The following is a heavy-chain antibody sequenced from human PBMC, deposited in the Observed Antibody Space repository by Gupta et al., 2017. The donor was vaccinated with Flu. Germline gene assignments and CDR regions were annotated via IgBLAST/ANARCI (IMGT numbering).Heavy chain of an antibody. CDR3: ARGGHGDLRGSFDN. CDR1: GYSFTSYW. Sequence: EVQLVQSGTEVKKPGESLRISCKASGYSFTSYWIAWMRHMPGKGPEWMGTIYPGDSDTTYSPSFQGQVTISADTSFNFAYLQWNRLKASDTATYFCARGGHGDLRGSFDNWGQGTLVTVSS. D-gene: IGHD4-17*01. V-gene: IGHV5-51*03. J-gene: IGHJ4*02. CDR2: IYPGDSDT.